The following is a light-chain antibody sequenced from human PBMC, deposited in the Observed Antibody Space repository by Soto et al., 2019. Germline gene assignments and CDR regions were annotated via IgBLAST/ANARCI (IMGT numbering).Light chain of an antibody. V-gene: IGKV1-5*01. J-gene: IGKJ1*01. Sequence: DIQMTQSPSTLSASVGDTVTVTCRASQSVSGWLAWYQQKPGKAPKLLIYDASSLESGVPSRFSGSGSGTEFTLTISSLQPDDSATYYCQQYSTFWTFGQGTKVDIK. CDR3: QQYSTFWT. CDR2: DAS. CDR1: QSVSGW.